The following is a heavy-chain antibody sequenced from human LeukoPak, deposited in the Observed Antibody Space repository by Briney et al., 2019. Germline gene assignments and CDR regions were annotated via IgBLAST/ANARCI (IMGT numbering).Heavy chain of an antibody. J-gene: IGHJ5*02. V-gene: IGHV4-34*01. Sequence: SETLSLTCAVYGGSFSGYYWSWIRQPPGKGLEWIGEINHSGSTNYNPSLKSRVTISVDTSKNQFSLKLSSVTAADTAVYYCARGRRDYDILTGYYVYNWFDPWGQGTLVTVSS. D-gene: IGHD3-9*01. CDR2: INHSGST. CDR3: ARGRRDYDILTGYYVYNWFDP. CDR1: GGSFSGYY.